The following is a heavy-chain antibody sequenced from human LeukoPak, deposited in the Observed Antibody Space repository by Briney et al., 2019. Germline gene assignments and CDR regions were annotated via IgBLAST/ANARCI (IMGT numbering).Heavy chain of an antibody. J-gene: IGHJ5*02. D-gene: IGHD5-18*01. CDR1: GGSISGYY. CDR2: IYTSGST. V-gene: IGHV4-4*07. Sequence: SETLSLTCAVSGGSISGYYWGWIWQPAGKGLGWIGGIYTSGSTTYNPSLKSRVTMSVDTSKNQFSLKLRSVTAAGTAVYYCARGSHTATESWGQGTLVTVSS. CDR3: ARGSHTATES.